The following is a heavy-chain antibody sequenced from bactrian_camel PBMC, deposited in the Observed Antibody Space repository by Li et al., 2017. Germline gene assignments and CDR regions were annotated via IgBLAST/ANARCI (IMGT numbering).Heavy chain of an antibody. D-gene: IGHD2*01. CDR2: INSDGGST. J-gene: IGHJ6*01. Sequence: VQLVESGGGSVQAGGSLRLSCVASGFTFSNHAMTWVRQAPGKGLEWVSAINSDGGSTYYADSVKGRFTISRDNAKNTVYLQMNSLKPEDTAMYYCAATQMCDGSIVVVTGADFGYWGQGTQVTVS. V-gene: IGHV3S40*01. CDR3: AATQMCDGSIVVVTGADFGY. CDR1: GFTFSNHA.